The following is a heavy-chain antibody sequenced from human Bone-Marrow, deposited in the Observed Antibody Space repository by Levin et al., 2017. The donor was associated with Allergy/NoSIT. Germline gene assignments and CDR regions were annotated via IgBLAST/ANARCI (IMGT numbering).Heavy chain of an antibody. CDR2: ISYDSYDK. Sequence: GGSLRLSCATSGFTFSGFALHWVRQTPGKGLEWVTSISYDSYDKFYAASVRGRFTTSRDNSRNILYLQMDGLRPEDTGVYYCAKSYSAISAFDSWGQGTLVSVSS. J-gene: IGHJ4*02. CDR3: AKSYSAISAFDS. D-gene: IGHD1-26*01. CDR1: GFTFSGFA. V-gene: IGHV3-30-3*02.